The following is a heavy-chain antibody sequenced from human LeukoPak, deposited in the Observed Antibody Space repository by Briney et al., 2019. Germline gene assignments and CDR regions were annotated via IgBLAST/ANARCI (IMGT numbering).Heavy chain of an antibody. J-gene: IGHJ4*02. CDR2: ISSSGSTI. CDR3: ANLDWLLDY. CDR1: GFTFSSYE. V-gene: IGHV3-48*03. Sequence: GGSLRLSCAASGFTFSSYEMNWVRQAPGKGLEWVSYISSSGSTIYYADSVKGRFTISRDNAKNSLYLQMNSLRAEDMAVYYCANLDWLLDYWGQGTLVTVSS. D-gene: IGHD3-9*01.